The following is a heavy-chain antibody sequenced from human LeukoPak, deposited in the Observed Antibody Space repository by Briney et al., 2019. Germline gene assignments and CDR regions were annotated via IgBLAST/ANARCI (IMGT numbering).Heavy chain of an antibody. CDR2: STRKADSYTT. CDR1: GFTFSDHY. Sequence: PGGSLRLSCAASGFTFSDHYMDWVRQAPGKGLEWVGRSTRKADSYTTQYAASVKGRFTISRDESEKSLYLQMNSLKTEDTAVYYCARELLNSSSKPLGYWGQGTPVAVSS. V-gene: IGHV3-72*01. CDR3: ARELLNSSSKPLGY. J-gene: IGHJ4*02. D-gene: IGHD6-6*01.